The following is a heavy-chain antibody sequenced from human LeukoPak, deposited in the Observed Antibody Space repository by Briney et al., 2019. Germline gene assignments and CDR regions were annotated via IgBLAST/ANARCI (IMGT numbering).Heavy chain of an antibody. CDR3: VRESERQTASDYFYYMGV. D-gene: IGHD6-25*01. J-gene: IGHJ6*03. CDR1: GFTVSSNY. CDR2: IYSGGST. V-gene: IGHV3-66*01. Sequence: PGGSLRLSCAASGFTVSSNYMSWARQAPGKGLEWVSVIYSGGSTYYADSVKGRFTISRDNSKNTLYLQMNSLRTEDTAVYYCVRESERQTASDYFYYMGVWGKGTTVTVSS.